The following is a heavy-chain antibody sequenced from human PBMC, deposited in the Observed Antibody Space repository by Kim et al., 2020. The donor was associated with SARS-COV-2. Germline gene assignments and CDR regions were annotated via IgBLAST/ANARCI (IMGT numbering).Heavy chain of an antibody. Sequence: SETLSLTCAVYGGSFSGYFWSWVRQPPGKGLEWIGEINDSETANYNPSVKSRVTMSVDTSKNQFSLSLTSVTAADTAMYYCATGPPGGGDNCNVTSWGQGTLVSVSS. D-gene: IGHD2-21*01. CDR2: INDSETA. V-gene: IGHV4-34*01. J-gene: IGHJ5*01. CDR3: ATGPPGGGDNCNVTS. CDR1: GGSFSGYF.